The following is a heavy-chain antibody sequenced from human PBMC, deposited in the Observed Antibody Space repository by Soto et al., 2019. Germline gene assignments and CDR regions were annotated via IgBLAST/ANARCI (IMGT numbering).Heavy chain of an antibody. J-gene: IGHJ5*02. CDR1: GGSISSGGYS. V-gene: IGHV4-30-2*01. CDR2: IYHSGST. D-gene: IGHD3-3*01. CDR3: ASSTYYDFWSGYFS. Sequence: PSETLSLTCAVSGGSISSGGYSWSWIRQPPGKGLGWIGYIYHSGSTYYNPSLKSRVTISVDRSKNQFSLKLSSVTAADTAVYYCASSTYYDFWSGYFSWGQGTLVTVSS.